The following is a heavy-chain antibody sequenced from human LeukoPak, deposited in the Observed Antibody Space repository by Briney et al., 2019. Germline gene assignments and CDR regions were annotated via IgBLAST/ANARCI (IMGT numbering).Heavy chain of an antibody. CDR3: ARGYSSSFPISY. J-gene: IGHJ4*02. V-gene: IGHV4-38-2*02. D-gene: IGHD6-6*01. Sequence: PSETLSLTCTVSGYSIRSDYYWGWIRQPPGKGLEWIGSIYHSGSTYYNPSLKSRVTISVDTSKNQFSLKLSSVTAADTAVYYCARGYSSSFPISYWGQGTLVTVSS. CDR1: GYSIRSDYY. CDR2: IYHSGST.